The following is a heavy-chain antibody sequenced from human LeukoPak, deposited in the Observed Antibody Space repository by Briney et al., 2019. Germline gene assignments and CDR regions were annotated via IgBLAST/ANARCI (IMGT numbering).Heavy chain of an antibody. J-gene: IGHJ4*01. D-gene: IGHD2-8*02. CDR1: GFTMSNYW. CDR2: INPGDGSTT. Sequence: PGGSLRLSCAGSGFTMSNYWMNWVRQAPGEGLVWVSHINPGDGSTTGYADSVKGRFTVSRDNAKNTLYLQMTGLKDGDTAVYYCVRDGMGTAPYDLWGQGTLVTVSS. V-gene: IGHV3-74*01. CDR3: VRDGMGTAPYDL.